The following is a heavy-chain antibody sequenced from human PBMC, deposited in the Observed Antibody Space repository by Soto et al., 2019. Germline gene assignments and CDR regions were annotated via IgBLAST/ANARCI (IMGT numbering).Heavy chain of an antibody. J-gene: IGHJ5*02. Sequence: PXGALRPAVVDPGFTFSSYWMSWVRKAPGGGLEWVANRKQDGTEIHYVEYVKGRFTIFRDNAKKSLYLQMNSLRAEDTAVYFCASYSGSYFPVGHDRWGQGTRVTVSS. D-gene: IGHD1-26*01. CDR2: RKQDGTEI. CDR3: ASYSGSYFPVGHDR. V-gene: IGHV3-7*01. CDR1: GFTFSSYW.